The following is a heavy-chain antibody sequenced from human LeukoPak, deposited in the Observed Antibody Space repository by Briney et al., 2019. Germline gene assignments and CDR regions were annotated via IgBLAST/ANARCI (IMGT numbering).Heavy chain of an antibody. J-gene: IGHJ4*02. CDR3: AKDISVAYCGGDCLTNLFW. V-gene: IGHV3-30*02. CDR1: GFTFSSYG. D-gene: IGHD2-21*02. CDR2: IRYDGSNK. Sequence: GGSLRLSCAASGFTFSSYGMHWVRQAPGKGLEWVAFIRYDGSNKYYADSVKGRFTISRDNSKNTLYLQMNSLRAEDTAVYYCAKDISVAYCGGDCLTNLFWWGQGTLVTVSS.